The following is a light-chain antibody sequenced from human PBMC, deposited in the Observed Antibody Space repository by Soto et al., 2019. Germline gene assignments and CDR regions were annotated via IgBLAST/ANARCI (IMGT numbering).Light chain of an antibody. Sequence: EIVMTQSPATLSVSPGERATLSCRASQSVGSNLAWYQQKRGQAPRLLIYGVSTRATGIPARFSGSGSGTEFTLTISSLQSEDFAVYYCQQYNDWPPWTFGQGTKVEFK. J-gene: IGKJ1*01. CDR2: GVS. V-gene: IGKV3-15*01. CDR1: QSVGSN. CDR3: QQYNDWPPWT.